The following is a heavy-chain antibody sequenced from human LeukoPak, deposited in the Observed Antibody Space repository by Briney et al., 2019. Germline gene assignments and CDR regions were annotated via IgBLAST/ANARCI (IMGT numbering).Heavy chain of an antibody. Sequence: GGSLRLSCAASGFTFSSYSMNWVRQAPGKGLEWVSSISSSSSYIYYADSVKGRFTISRDNAKNSLYLQMNSLRAEDTAVYYCARVLNYGDYADYWGQGTLVTVSS. CDR3: ARVLNYGDYADY. V-gene: IGHV3-21*04. CDR1: GFTFSSYS. CDR2: ISSSSSYI. D-gene: IGHD4-17*01. J-gene: IGHJ4*02.